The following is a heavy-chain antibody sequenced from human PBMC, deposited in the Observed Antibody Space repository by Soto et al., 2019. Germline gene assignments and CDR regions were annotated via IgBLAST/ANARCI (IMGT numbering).Heavy chain of an antibody. CDR3: ARGRKVLRYFDWSNRPFDY. CDR1: GGSFSGYY. J-gene: IGHJ4*02. D-gene: IGHD3-9*01. CDR2: INHSGST. Sequence: PSETLSLTCAVYGGSFSGYYWSWIRQPPGKGLEWIGEINHSGSTNYNPSLKSRVTISVDTSKNQFSLKLSSVTAADTAVYYCARGRKVLRYFDWSNRPFDYWGQGTLVTVSS. V-gene: IGHV4-34*01.